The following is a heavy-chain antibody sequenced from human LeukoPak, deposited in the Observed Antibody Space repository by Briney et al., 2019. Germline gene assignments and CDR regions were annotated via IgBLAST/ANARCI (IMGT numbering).Heavy chain of an antibody. CDR3: ARVSGYSSGWYWYFDL. CDR1: GGSISSYY. D-gene: IGHD6-19*01. CDR2: IYYSGST. J-gene: IGHJ2*01. V-gene: IGHV4-59*01. Sequence: PSETLSLTCTVSGGSISSYYWSWIRQPPGKGLEWIGYIYYSGSTNYNPSLKSRVTISVDTSKNQFSLKLSSVTAADTAVYDCARVSGYSSGWYWYFDLWGRGTLVTVSS.